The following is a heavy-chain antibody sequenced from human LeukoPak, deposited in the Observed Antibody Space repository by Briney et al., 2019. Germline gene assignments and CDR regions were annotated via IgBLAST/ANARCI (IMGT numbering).Heavy chain of an antibody. D-gene: IGHD1-14*01. CDR1: GYTFTSYG. V-gene: IGHV1-18*01. CDR3: ATHRSSIRYPGYFDY. J-gene: IGHJ4*02. CDR2: ISAYNGNT. Sequence: ASVKVSCKASGYTFTSYGISWVRQAPGQGLEWMGWISAYNGNTNYAQKLQGRVTMTTDTSTSTAYMELRSLRSDDTAVYYCATHRSSIRYPGYFDYWGQGTLVTVSS.